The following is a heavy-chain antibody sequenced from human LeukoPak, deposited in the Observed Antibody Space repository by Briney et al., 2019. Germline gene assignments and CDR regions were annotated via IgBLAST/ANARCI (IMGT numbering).Heavy chain of an antibody. Sequence: ASVKVSCKASGYTFTSYGISWVRQAPGQGLEWMGWISAYNGNTNYAQKLQGRVTMTTDTSTSTAYMDLSRLTSDDTAIYFCARELGRNAFDIWGQGTVVTVSP. CDR2: ISAYNGNT. V-gene: IGHV1-18*01. D-gene: IGHD7-27*01. J-gene: IGHJ3*02. CDR1: GYTFTSYG. CDR3: ARELGRNAFDI.